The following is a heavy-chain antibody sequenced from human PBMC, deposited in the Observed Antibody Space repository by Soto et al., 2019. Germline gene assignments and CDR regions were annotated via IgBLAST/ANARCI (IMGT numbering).Heavy chain of an antibody. CDR2: IRSKAYGGTT. V-gene: IGHV3-49*03. Sequence: GGSLRLSCTASGFTFGDYAMSWFRQAPGKGLEWVGFIRSKAYGGTTEYAASVKGRFTISRDDSKSIAYLQMNSLKTEDTAVYYCTRDTTPNCGGDCYAGYFDYWGQGTLVTVSS. D-gene: IGHD2-21*01. J-gene: IGHJ4*02. CDR1: GFTFGDYA. CDR3: TRDTTPNCGGDCYAGYFDY.